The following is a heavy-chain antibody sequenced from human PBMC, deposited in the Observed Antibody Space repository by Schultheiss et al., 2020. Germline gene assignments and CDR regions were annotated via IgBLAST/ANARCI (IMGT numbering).Heavy chain of an antibody. Sequence: GGSLRLSCAASGLTFMNCVMDWVRQAPGKGLEWVSYISGGGSHTDYTDSVKGRFTISRDNAKNTLYLQMNSLRDDDTAVYYCVRGTTWPVDPTYGMDVWGQGTTVTVSS. CDR1: GLTFMNCV. V-gene: IGHV3-21*05. CDR3: VRGTTWPVDPTYGMDV. D-gene: IGHD2/OR15-2a*01. CDR2: ISGGGSHT. J-gene: IGHJ6*02.